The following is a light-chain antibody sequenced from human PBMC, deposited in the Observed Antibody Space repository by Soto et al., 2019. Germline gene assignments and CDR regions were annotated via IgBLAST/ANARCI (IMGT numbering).Light chain of an antibody. J-gene: IGKJ3*01. Sequence: EIVLTQSPATLSLSPGERATLSCRASQSVSSYLAWYQQKPGQAPRLLIYDASNRATGIPARFSGSGSGTAFTLTISSLAPEDFAVYYCQQRSNWLPFTFGPGTKVDIK. CDR1: QSVSSY. V-gene: IGKV3-11*01. CDR3: QQRSNWLPFT. CDR2: DAS.